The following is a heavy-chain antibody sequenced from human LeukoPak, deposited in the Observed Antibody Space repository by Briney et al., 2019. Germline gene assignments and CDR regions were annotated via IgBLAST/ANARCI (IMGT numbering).Heavy chain of an antibody. CDR3: ARVQVTTSAFDI. Sequence: ASVKVSCKASGYTFTSYDINWVRQATGQGLEWMGWMNPNSGNTGYAQKFQGRVTITRNTSISTAYMELSSLRSEDTAVYYCARVQVTTSAFDIWGQGTMVTVSS. CDR2: MNPNSGNT. D-gene: IGHD4-11*01. J-gene: IGHJ3*02. CDR1: GYTFTSYD. V-gene: IGHV1-8*03.